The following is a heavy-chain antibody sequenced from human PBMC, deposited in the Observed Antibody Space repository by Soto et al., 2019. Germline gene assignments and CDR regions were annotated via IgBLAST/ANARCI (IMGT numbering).Heavy chain of an antibody. V-gene: IGHV5-51*01. Sequence: SRKISCKGVXYKFGSAWIGWVRQMPGKGLEWMGIIKPGTSDIRYSPSCRGHVTISADEAVSTAYLQWSSLKASDTAMYYCARQLSHICDSWGQGTLVTVSS. CDR1: XYKFGSAW. J-gene: IGHJ4*02. CDR3: ARQLSHICDS. CDR2: IKPGTSDI. D-gene: IGHD3-3*02.